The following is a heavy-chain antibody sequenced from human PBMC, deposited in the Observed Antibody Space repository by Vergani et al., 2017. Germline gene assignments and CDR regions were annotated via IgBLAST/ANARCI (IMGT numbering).Heavy chain of an antibody. J-gene: IGHJ5*02. D-gene: IGHD2-15*01. CDR1: GFTFSTYA. V-gene: IGHV3-21*01. CDR3: ASRVSANGGLDT. CDR2: ISSSSAYL. Sequence: VQLVESGGGVVQPGRSLRLSCTSSGFTFSTYAMTWVRQAPGKGLEWVSSISSSSAYLHYADSVKGRFTISRDNAKKSLFLQMNNLRADDTAVYYCASRVSANGGLDTWGQGTLVTVSS.